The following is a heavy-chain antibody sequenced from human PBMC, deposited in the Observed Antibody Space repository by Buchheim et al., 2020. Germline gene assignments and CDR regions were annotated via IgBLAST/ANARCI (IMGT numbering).Heavy chain of an antibody. CDR1: GGSIRSHY. J-gene: IGHJ4*02. Sequence: QVQLQESGPGLVKPSETLSLSCTVSGGSIRSHYWGWIRQPPGKGLEWIGYMYYSGSTTYNPSFKSRVTVSVDTSKNQLSLMLRSVTAADTAVYYCARNRLRGDLYYFDYWGQGAL. V-gene: IGHV4-59*11. CDR2: MYYSGST. CDR3: ARNRLRGDLYYFDY. D-gene: IGHD3-10*01.